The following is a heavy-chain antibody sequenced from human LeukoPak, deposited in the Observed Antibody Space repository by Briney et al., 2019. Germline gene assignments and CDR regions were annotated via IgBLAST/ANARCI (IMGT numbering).Heavy chain of an antibody. Sequence: ASVKVSCTVSGYTLTEVSTHWVRQAPGQGIEWMGGFDPEDGETIYAQKFQGRVTMTEDTSTDTAYMELSSLRSEDTAVYYCATIPRGSYSIFDYWGQGTLVTVSS. D-gene: IGHD1-26*01. CDR2: FDPEDGET. CDR1: GYTLTEVS. V-gene: IGHV1-24*01. J-gene: IGHJ4*02. CDR3: ATIPRGSYSIFDY.